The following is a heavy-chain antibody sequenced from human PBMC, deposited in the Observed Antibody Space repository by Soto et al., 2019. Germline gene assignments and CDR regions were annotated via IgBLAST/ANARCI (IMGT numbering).Heavy chain of an antibody. J-gene: IGHJ6*03. V-gene: IGHV3-48*01. CDR3: ASYYDFWSGYRYYMDV. Sequence: PGGSLRLSCAASGFTFSSYSMNWVRQAPGKGLEWVSYISSSSSTIYYADSVKGRFTISRDNAKNSLYLQMNSLRAEDTAVYYCASYYDFWSGYRYYMDVWGKGTTVTVSS. CDR1: GFTFSSYS. D-gene: IGHD3-3*01. CDR2: ISSSSSTI.